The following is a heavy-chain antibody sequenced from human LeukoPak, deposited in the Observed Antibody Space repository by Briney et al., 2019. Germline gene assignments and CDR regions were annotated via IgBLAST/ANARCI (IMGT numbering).Heavy chain of an antibody. CDR3: AREELSHGELYWEKVPFDY. J-gene: IGHJ4*02. Sequence: GASVKVSCKASGYTFTSYYMHWVRQAPGQGLEWMGIINPSGGSTSYAQKFQGRVTMTRDTSTSTVYMELSSLRSEDTAVYYCAREELSHGELYWEKVPFDYWGQGTLVIVSS. CDR1: GYTFTSYY. D-gene: IGHD1-26*01. V-gene: IGHV1-46*01. CDR2: INPSGGST.